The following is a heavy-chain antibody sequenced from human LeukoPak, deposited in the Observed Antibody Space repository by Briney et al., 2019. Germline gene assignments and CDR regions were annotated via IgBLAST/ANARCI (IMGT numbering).Heavy chain of an antibody. D-gene: IGHD6-19*01. Sequence: GGSLRLSCAASGFTFSSYAMHWVRQAPGKGLEGVAVISYDGSNKYYADSVKGRFTISRDNSKNTLYLQMNSLRAEDTAVYYCARDGQWLVLWWVDPWGQGTLVTVSS. V-gene: IGHV3-30*04. J-gene: IGHJ5*02. CDR2: ISYDGSNK. CDR3: ARDGQWLVLWWVDP. CDR1: GFTFSSYA.